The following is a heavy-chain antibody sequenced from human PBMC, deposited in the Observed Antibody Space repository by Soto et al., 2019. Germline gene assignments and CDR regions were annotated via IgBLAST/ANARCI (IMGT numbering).Heavy chain of an antibody. CDR2: ISYDGSNT. Sequence: QVQLVESGGGVVQPGRSLRLSCVASGFNFNSYALQWVRQAPGKGLEWVAVISYDGSNTYYADSVRDRFTVSRDISKNTLYLQMSSLRPEDTAVYYCARGGEGDYGVQGCDYWGQGTLVTVSS. CDR3: ARGGEGDYGVQGCDY. D-gene: IGHD4-17*01. J-gene: IGHJ4*02. V-gene: IGHV3-30-3*01. CDR1: GFNFNSYA.